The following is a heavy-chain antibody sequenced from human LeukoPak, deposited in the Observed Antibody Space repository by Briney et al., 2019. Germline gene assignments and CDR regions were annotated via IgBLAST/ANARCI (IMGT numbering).Heavy chain of an antibody. CDR3: ARSGSGYFDY. Sequence: GGSLRLSCAASGITLSIYWMSWVRQAPGKGLEWVANIKQDGSENYYVDSVRGRFTISRDNAKNSLYLQMNNLRAEDTAVYYCARSGSGYFDYWGQGTLVTVSS. CDR2: IKQDGSEN. J-gene: IGHJ4*02. V-gene: IGHV3-7*03. CDR1: GITLSIYW.